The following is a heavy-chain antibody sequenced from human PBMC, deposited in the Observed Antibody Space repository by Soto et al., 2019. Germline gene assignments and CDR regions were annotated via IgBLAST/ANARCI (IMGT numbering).Heavy chain of an antibody. J-gene: IGHJ4*02. CDR1: GDSMTTVGYY. Sequence: QVQLQESGPGLVKPSQTLSLTSTVSGDSMTTVGYYWTWIRQHPGQALEWTGFISCSGSTHYGSSPEGRVAVSADTSKNQFSLKLNSVTAADTAVYYCTRGDYWGQGALVTVSS. CDR2: ISCSGST. CDR3: TRGDY. V-gene: IGHV4-31*03.